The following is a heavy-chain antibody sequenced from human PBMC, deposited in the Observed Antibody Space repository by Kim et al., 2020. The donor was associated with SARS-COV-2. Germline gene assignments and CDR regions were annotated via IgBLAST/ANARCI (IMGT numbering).Heavy chain of an antibody. CDR3: ARAPAGSSWQGIDY. Sequence: SETLSLTCAVSGGSISSSNWWSWVRQPPGKGLEWIGEIYHSGSTNYNPSLKSRVTISVDKSKNQFSLKLSSVTAADTAVYYCARAPAGSSWQGIDYWGQGTLVTVSS. CDR1: GGSISSSNW. J-gene: IGHJ4*02. D-gene: IGHD6-13*01. CDR2: IYHSGST. V-gene: IGHV4-4*02.